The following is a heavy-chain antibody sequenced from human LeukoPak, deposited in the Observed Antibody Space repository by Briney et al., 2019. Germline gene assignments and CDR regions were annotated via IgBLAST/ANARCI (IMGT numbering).Heavy chain of an antibody. CDR3: AGLIGMAEHVARYFGY. J-gene: IGHJ4*02. D-gene: IGHD6-19*01. V-gene: IGHV4-59*01. Sequence: SETLSLTCTVSGGSISSYYWSWIRQPPGKGLEWIGYIYYSGSTNYNPSLKSRVTISVDTSKNQFSLKLSSVTAADTAVYYCAGLIGMAEHVARYFGYWGQGTLVTVSS. CDR2: IYYSGST. CDR1: GGSISSYY.